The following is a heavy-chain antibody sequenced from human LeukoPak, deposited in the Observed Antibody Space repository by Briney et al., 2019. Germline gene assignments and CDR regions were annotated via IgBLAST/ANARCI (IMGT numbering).Heavy chain of an antibody. V-gene: IGHV1-2*02. CDR3: ARDMEMATMGAY. CDR2: INPNSGGT. CDR1: GYTFTGYY. J-gene: IGHJ4*02. D-gene: IGHD5-24*01. Sequence: ASVKVSCKASGYTFTGYYMHWVRQAPGQGLEWMGWINPNSGGTNYAQKFQGRVTMTRGTSISTAYMELSRLRSDDTAVYYCARDMEMATMGAYWGQGTLVTVSS.